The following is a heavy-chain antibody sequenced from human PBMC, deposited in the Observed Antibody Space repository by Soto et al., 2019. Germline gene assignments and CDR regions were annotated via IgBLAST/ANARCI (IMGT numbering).Heavy chain of an antibody. J-gene: IGHJ4*02. CDR1: GFSFTSYA. V-gene: IGHV3-23*01. CDR3: AKMEYNWYYFDY. CDR2: ISGSGGST. Sequence: EVQLLESGGGLVQPGGSLRLSCAASGFSFTSYAMSWVRQAPGKGLEWVSAISGSGGSTYYADSVKGRFTVSRDNSTNPLYLQMNSMRAEDTAAYYCAKMEYNWYYFDYWGQGTLVTVSS. D-gene: IGHD1-20*01.